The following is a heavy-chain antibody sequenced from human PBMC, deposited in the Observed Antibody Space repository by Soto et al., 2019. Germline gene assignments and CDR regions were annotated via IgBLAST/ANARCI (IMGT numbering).Heavy chain of an antibody. CDR3: ARDRGYTLHDYYGMDV. CDR2: IWYDGSNK. J-gene: IGHJ6*02. Sequence: PGGSLRLSCAASGFTFSSYGMHWVRQAPGKGLEWVAVIWYDGSNKYYADSVKGRFTISRDNSKNTLYLQMHSLRAEDTAVYYCARDRGYTLHDYYGMDVWGQGTTVTVSS. CDR1: GFTFSSYG. V-gene: IGHV3-33*01. D-gene: IGHD5-18*01.